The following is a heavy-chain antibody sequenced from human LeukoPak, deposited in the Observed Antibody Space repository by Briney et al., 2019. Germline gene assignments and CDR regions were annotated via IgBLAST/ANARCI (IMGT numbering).Heavy chain of an antibody. CDR2: IYYSGST. Sequence: SETLSLTCTVSGGSISSSSYYWGWIRQPPGKGLEWIGYIYYSGSTNYNPSLKSRVTISVDTSKNQFSLKLSSVTAADTAVYYCAGSIAVAGPYYFDYWGQGTLVTVSS. J-gene: IGHJ4*02. CDR1: GGSISSSSYY. CDR3: AGSIAVAGPYYFDY. V-gene: IGHV4-61*05. D-gene: IGHD6-19*01.